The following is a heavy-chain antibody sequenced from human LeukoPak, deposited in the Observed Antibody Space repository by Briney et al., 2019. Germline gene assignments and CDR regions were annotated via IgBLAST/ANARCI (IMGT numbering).Heavy chain of an antibody. V-gene: IGHV3-23*01. CDR3: AKGAYYDSSGYYYFDY. CDR2: ISGSGSSM. J-gene: IGHJ4*02. Sequence: GGSLRLSCATSGFTFSSYAMTWVRQAPGKGLEWVSGISGSGSSMHYPDSVKGRFTISRDNSKNTLYLQMSSLRADDTAVYYCAKGAYYDSSGYYYFDYWGQGTLVTVSS. CDR1: GFTFSSYA. D-gene: IGHD3-22*01.